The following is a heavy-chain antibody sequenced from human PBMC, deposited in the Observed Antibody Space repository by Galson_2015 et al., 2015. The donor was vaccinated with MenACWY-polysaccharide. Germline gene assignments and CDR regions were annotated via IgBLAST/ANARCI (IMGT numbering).Heavy chain of an antibody. V-gene: IGHV3-7*03. CDR3: ARTPSGAYYIAFDI. Sequence: SLRLSCAASGFSFSNYWMSWVRQAPGKGLQWVANIKQDGGEKYYVDSVKGRFSISRDNSKNTLYLQMNSLRADDTAVYYCARTPSGAYYIAFDIWGQGTRVTVSS. CDR1: GFSFSNYW. D-gene: IGHD1-26*01. CDR2: IKQDGGEK. J-gene: IGHJ3*02.